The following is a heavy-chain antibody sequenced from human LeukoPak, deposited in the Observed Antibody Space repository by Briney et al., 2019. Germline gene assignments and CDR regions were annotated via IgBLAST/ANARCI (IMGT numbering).Heavy chain of an antibody. D-gene: IGHD5-18*01. Sequence: PSETLSLTCIVSGGSISSYYWSWIRQPPGKGLEWIGYIYYNGGTNYNPSLRSRVTISVDTSKNHFSLRLSSVTAADTAMYYCARAGGVDTAMDANFDYWGQGTLVTVSS. CDR2: IYYNGGT. CDR3: ARAGGVDTAMDANFDY. CDR1: GGSISSYY. J-gene: IGHJ4*02. V-gene: IGHV4-59*01.